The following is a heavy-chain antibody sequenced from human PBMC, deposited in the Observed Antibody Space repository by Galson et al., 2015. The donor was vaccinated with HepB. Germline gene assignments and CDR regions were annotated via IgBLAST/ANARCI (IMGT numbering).Heavy chain of an antibody. CDR2: ISPNSGGT. V-gene: IGHV1-2*06. D-gene: IGHD3-22*01. CDR1: GYTFTDYY. CDR3: ARDAPYSSGYYFGD. Sequence: SVKVSCKASGYTFTDYYMHWVRQAPGQGLEWMGRISPNSGGTDYAQKFQGRVTMTRDTSISTAYMELTRLGSDDTAVYYCARDAPYSSGYYFGDWGQGTLVTVSS. J-gene: IGHJ4*02.